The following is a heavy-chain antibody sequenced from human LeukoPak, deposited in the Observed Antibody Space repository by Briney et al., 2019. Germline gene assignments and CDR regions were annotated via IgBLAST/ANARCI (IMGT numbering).Heavy chain of an antibody. J-gene: IGHJ4*02. CDR2: ISSSGNT. D-gene: IGHD3-3*01. CDR3: ARLGAGPTSYDFWSGYSSFYFDY. Sequence: PSETLSLTCIVSGGSTSGGNYYWGWIRRPPGKGLEWIGGISSSGNTYYNPSLKSRITISIDTSKNHFSLKLSSVTAADTAVYYCARLGAGPTSYDFWSGYSSFYFDYWGQGTLVTVSS. V-gene: IGHV4-39*02. CDR1: GGSTSGGNYY.